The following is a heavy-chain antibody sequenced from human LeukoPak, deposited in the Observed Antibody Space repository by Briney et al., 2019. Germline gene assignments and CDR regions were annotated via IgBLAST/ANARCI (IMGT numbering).Heavy chain of an antibody. CDR3: ARDTDIVVVVAATPGNYYYYYGMDV. Sequence: ASVKVSCKASGGTFSSYAISWVRQAPGQGLEWMGGIIPIFGTANYAQKFQGRVTITADESTSTAYMELSSLRSEDTAVYYCARDTDIVVVVAATPGNYYYYYGMDVWGQGTTVTVSS. J-gene: IGHJ6*02. D-gene: IGHD2-15*01. V-gene: IGHV1-69*13. CDR2: IIPIFGTA. CDR1: GGTFSSYA.